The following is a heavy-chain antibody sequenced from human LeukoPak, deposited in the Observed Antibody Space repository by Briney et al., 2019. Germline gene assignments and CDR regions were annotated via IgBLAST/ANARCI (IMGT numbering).Heavy chain of an antibody. CDR2: INPSGGST. CDR1: GYTFSDYY. Sequence: ASVKVSCKASGYTFSDYYIHWVRQAPGQGLEWMGIINPSGGSTNYPQKFQGRVTMTRDTSTSTVYMELSSLRSEDTAVYFCATGRDGYNSEYFQHWGQGTLVTVSS. J-gene: IGHJ1*01. CDR3: ATGRDGYNSEYFQH. D-gene: IGHD5-24*01. V-gene: IGHV1-46*01.